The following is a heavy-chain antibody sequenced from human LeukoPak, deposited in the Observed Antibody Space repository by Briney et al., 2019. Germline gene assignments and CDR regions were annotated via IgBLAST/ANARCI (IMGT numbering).Heavy chain of an antibody. CDR3: AREGSYCVGGDCYSFDF. CDR2: MHPGNGNT. V-gene: IGHV1-2*02. J-gene: IGHJ4*02. CDR1: GHRFISNY. Sequence: ASVKVSCKASGHRFISNYIQWVRQAPGLGPQWMGWMHPGNGNTRYAEKFQGRVTMTRDTSINTAYMDLSSLTSDDTAVYYCAREGSYCVGGDCYSFDFWGQGTLVTVSS. D-gene: IGHD2-21*02.